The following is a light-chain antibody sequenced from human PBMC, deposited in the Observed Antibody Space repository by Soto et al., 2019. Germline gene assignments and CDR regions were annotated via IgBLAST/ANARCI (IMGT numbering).Light chain of an antibody. CDR2: DVS. CDR3: QQYNNWPFS. J-gene: IGKJ5*01. CDR1: QGIGDT. Sequence: EVVLTQSPATLSVSPGEGVTLSCRASQGIGDTLAWYQHKPGQTPRLLIYDVSSRATGVPSRFSGTGSETDFTLTISGLQSEDSAIDFCQQYNNWPFSFGPGTRLEIK. V-gene: IGKV3-15*01.